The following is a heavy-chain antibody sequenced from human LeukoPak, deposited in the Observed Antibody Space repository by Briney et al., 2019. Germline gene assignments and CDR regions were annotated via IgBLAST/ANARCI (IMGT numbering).Heavy chain of an antibody. CDR3: ARQTGHWLWSFDI. Sequence: SETLSLTCTVSSGIATSYHWAWIRQSPGKGLEWIGTIYYSGTTHYNPSLQSRLTMFVDISKKQFSLKLTSVTAADTSTYYCARQTGHWLWSFDIWGLGTVVSVSS. J-gene: IGHJ3*02. CDR1: SGIATSYH. D-gene: IGHD1-1*01. V-gene: IGHV4-59*04. CDR2: IYYSGTT.